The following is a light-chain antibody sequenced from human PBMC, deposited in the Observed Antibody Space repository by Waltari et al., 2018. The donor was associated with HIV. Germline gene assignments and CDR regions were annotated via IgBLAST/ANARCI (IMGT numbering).Light chain of an antibody. CDR3: QQYYSNPPT. CDR1: QTILYSSKNKNY. J-gene: IGKJ1*01. CDR2: WAS. V-gene: IGKV4-1*01. Sequence: DIVMTQSPDSLALSLGEGATINCKSRQTILYSSKNKNYLSWYQRKPGQTPKLLIYWASSRASGVPDRFSGSRSGTDFTLTISNLQSEDVAIYFCQQYYSNPPTFGQGTKVEV.